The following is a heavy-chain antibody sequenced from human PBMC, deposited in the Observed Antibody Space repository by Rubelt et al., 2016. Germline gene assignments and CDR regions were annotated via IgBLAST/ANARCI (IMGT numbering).Heavy chain of an antibody. V-gene: IGHV1-18*01. CDR3: ARDRIRIAARQGWYFDL. Sequence: QVQLVQSGAEVKKPGASVKVSCKASGYTFTSYGISWVRQAPGQGLEWMGWISAYNGNTNYAQKPPGRVTMTTDTSTSTAYMELRSLRSDDTAVYYCARDRIRIAARQGWYFDLWGRGTLVTVSS. CDR1: GYTFTSYG. CDR2: ISAYNGNT. J-gene: IGHJ2*01. D-gene: IGHD6-6*01.